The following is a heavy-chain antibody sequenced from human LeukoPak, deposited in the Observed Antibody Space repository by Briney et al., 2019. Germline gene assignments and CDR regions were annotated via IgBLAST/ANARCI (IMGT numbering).Heavy chain of an antibody. CDR1: GFTFSGYG. V-gene: IGHV3-33*01. CDR3: ARDRGDYGDYGGVWDY. CDR2: IWNDGGDK. Sequence: GGSLRLSCAASGFTFSGYGMHWVRQAPGKGLEWVAVIWNDGGDKNYADSVKGRFTISRDNAKNSLYLQMNSLRAEDTAVYYCARDRGDYGDYGGVWDYWGQGTLVTVSS. D-gene: IGHD4-17*01. J-gene: IGHJ4*02.